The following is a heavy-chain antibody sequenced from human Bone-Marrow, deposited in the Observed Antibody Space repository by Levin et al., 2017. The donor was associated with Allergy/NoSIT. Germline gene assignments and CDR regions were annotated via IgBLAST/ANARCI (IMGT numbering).Heavy chain of an antibody. J-gene: IGHJ6*03. V-gene: IGHV1-69*13. CDR2: IVPVFGTT. CDR1: GVTIQSFT. CDR3: ARAETDDYYYYYMDV. Sequence: VASVKVSCRASGVTIQSFTIAWVRQAPGHGLEWMGGIVPVFGTTHYAQQFQDRLTFTADASTMTVFMELSSLRSDDTAVYYCARAETDDYYYYYMDVWGTGTTVTVSS.